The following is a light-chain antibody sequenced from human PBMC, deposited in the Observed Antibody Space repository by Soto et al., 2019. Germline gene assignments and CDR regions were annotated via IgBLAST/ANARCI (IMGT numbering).Light chain of an antibody. CDR2: DVS. CDR3: SSYTSSSTYVV. CDR1: SSDVGSYNY. J-gene: IGLJ2*01. Sequence: QSVLTRPASVSGSPGQSITISCTGTSSDVGSYNYVSWYQQHPGKAPKLIIYDVSNRPSGVSNRFSGSKSGNTASLTISGLQAEDEADYYCSSYTSSSTYVVFGGGTKVTVL. V-gene: IGLV2-14*01.